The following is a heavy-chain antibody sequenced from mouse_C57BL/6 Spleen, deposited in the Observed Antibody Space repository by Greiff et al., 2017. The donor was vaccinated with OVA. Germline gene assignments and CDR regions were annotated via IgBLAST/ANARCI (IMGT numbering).Heavy chain of an antibody. J-gene: IGHJ3*01. CDR2: IDPSDSYT. CDR3: ARRDSSGYLFAY. V-gene: IGHV1-50*01. Sequence: VQLQQPGAELVKPGASVKLSCKASGYTFTSYWMQWVKQRPGQGLEWIGEIDPSDSYTNYNQKFKGKATLTVDTSSSTAYMQLSSLTSEDSAVYYCARRDSSGYLFAYWGKGTLVTVSA. D-gene: IGHD3-2*02. CDR1: GYTFTSYW.